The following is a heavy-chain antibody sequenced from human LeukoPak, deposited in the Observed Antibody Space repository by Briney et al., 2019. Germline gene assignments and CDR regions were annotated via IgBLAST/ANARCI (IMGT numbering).Heavy chain of an antibody. J-gene: IGHJ4*02. CDR1: GGSISSGSYS. V-gene: IGHV4-61*02. CDR2: IYTSGST. Sequence: PSQTLSLTCTVSGGSISSGSYSWSWIRQPAWKGLEWIGRIYTSGSTNYNPSLKSRVTISVDTSKNQFSLKLSSVTAADTAVYYCARALRGTFDYWGQGTLVTVSS. D-gene: IGHD3-16*01. CDR3: ARALRGTFDY.